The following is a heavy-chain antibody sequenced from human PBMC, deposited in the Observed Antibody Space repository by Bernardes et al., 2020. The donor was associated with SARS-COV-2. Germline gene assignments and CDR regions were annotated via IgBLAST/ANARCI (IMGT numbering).Heavy chain of an antibody. CDR3: ARVHYGAAGSEYYGMDV. J-gene: IGHJ6*02. V-gene: IGHV4-34*01. Sequence: SETLSLTCAVYGGSFSDYYWTWIRQSPGKGLEWIGEINHRGRTNYNPSLKSRITISVDTSKNQFSLKVTPVTAADTAVYFCARVHYGAAGSEYYGMDVWGQGTTVTVFS. CDR1: GGSFSDYY. CDR2: INHRGRT. D-gene: IGHD4-17*01.